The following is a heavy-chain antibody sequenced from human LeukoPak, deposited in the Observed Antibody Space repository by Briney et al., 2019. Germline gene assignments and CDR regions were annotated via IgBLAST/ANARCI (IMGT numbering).Heavy chain of an antibody. J-gene: IGHJ4*02. CDR3: ARDQEGFDY. V-gene: IGHV1-46*01. Sequence: ASVKVSCKASGYTFTSNYIHWVRQAPGQGLEWMGIIYPRDGSTSYAQKFQGRVTVTRDTSTSTVHMELSGLRSEDTAVYYCARDQEGFDYWGQGTLVTVSS. CDR2: IYPRDGST. CDR1: GYTFTSNY.